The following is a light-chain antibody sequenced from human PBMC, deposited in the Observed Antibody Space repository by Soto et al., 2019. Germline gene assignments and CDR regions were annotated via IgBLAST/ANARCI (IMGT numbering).Light chain of an antibody. Sequence: DIQMTQSPSTLSASVGDRVTITCRASQSISDSLAWYQQKPGKAPKLLIYEASSLKIGVTSRVSGSSSETEYPLTISSLQPDDFATYYCQQYNGYWTFGQGTKVEIK. CDR3: QQYNGYWT. V-gene: IGKV1-5*03. J-gene: IGKJ1*01. CDR2: EAS. CDR1: QSISDS.